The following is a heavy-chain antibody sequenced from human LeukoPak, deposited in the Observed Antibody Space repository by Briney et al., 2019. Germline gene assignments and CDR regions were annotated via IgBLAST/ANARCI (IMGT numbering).Heavy chain of an antibody. Sequence: GGSLRLSCAASGFIFDNYGIHWVRQAPGKGLEWLAVISSDGSKRSYGDSVKGRFAISRDNSKNTLYLQMNNLRGDDTSVYYCARAEREGGSPFGFDIWGQGTTVIVSS. D-gene: IGHD1-26*01. CDR1: GFIFDNYG. V-gene: IGHV3-30*03. CDR2: ISSDGSKR. J-gene: IGHJ3*02. CDR3: ARAEREGGSPFGFDI.